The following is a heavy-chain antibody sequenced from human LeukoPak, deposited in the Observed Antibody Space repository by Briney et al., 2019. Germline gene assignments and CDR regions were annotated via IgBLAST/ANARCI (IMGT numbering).Heavy chain of an antibody. CDR2: RLFTGCA. J-gene: IGHJ3*02. Sequence: SETLSLTCTVSGGSINNYYCSWIRQSPGKGLEWIGSRLFTGCASYNSSLRSRATISMGTSKNQFSLKLTSVTAADTAVYYCARGWEFYDSNGYVFDIWGQGKMVSVAS. D-gene: IGHD3-22*01. CDR1: GGSINNYY. V-gene: IGHV4-59*01. CDR3: ARGWEFYDSNGYVFDI.